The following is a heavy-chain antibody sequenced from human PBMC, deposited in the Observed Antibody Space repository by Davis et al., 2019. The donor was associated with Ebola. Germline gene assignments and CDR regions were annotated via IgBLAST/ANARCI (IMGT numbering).Heavy chain of an antibody. D-gene: IGHD2-2*01. CDR1: GFTFSGSA. J-gene: IGHJ4*02. CDR3: TREASGTGLLAY. V-gene: IGHV3-73*01. Sequence: GESLKISCAASGFTFSGSAMHWVRQASGKGLEWVGRIRSKANSYATAYAASVKGRFTISRDDSKNTAYLQMNSLKTEDTAVYYCTREASGTGLLAYWGQGTLVTVSS. CDR2: IRSKANSYAT.